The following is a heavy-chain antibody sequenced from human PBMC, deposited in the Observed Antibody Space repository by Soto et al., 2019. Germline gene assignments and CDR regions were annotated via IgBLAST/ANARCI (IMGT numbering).Heavy chain of an antibody. CDR2: IYHTGTT. Sequence: PSETLSLTCGVSGGSISPINWWSWVRQTPGKGLEWIGEIYHTGTTDYNPSLKSRVTISIDKSKNQFFLNLTSVTAADTALYYCARSKNIHSQNWFDPWGQGTWVTVSS. V-gene: IGHV4-4*02. CDR3: ARSKNIHSQNWFDP. J-gene: IGHJ5*02. CDR1: GGSISPINW. D-gene: IGHD2-15*01.